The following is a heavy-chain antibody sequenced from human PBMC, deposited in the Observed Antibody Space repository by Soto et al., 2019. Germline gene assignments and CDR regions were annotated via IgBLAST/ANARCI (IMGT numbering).Heavy chain of an antibody. D-gene: IGHD3-10*01. CDR3: ARHGFVSLHGLVDV. Sequence: QVQLQESGPGPVKPSETLSLTYTVSGGSITNYYCSWFRQPPGKGLEWIGYIQYNGYSAYNLSLKRRVTMSMDTSKTQFSLMLESVTATDTAVYYCARHGFVSLHGLVDVWGQATTVIVSS. CDR1: GGSITNYY. CDR2: IQYNGYS. J-gene: IGHJ6*02. V-gene: IGHV4-59*08.